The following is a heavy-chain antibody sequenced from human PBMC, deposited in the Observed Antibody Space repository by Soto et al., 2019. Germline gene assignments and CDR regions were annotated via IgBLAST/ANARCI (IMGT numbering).Heavy chain of an antibody. CDR2: IRSKAYGGTT. CDR3: TRDWYR. Sequence: PGGSLRLSCTASGFTFGDYAMSWVRQAPGKGLEWVGFIRSKAYGGTTEYAASVEGRFTISRDDSKSIAYLQMNSLKTEDTAVYYCTRDWYRWGQGTLVTVSS. CDR1: GFTFGDYA. V-gene: IGHV3-49*04. J-gene: IGHJ5*02.